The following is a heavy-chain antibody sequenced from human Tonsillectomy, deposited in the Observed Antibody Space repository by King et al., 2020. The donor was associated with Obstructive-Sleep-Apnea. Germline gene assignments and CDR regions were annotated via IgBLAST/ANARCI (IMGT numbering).Heavy chain of an antibody. D-gene: IGHD3-10*01. Sequence: LQLQESGPGLVKPSETLSLTCTVSGGSISSSSYYWGWIRQPPGKGLEWIGSIYYSGSTYYNPSLKSRVTISVDTSKNQFSLKLSSLTAADTAVYYCARPPPRQGYYGSGSYYSGAFDIWGQGTMVTVSS. V-gene: IGHV4-39*01. CDR1: GGSISSSSYY. J-gene: IGHJ3*02. CDR2: IYYSGST. CDR3: ARPPPRQGYYGSGSYYSGAFDI.